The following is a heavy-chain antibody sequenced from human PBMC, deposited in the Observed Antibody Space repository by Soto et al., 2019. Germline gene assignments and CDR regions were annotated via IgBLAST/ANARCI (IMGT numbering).Heavy chain of an antibody. J-gene: IGHJ4*02. D-gene: IGHD5-12*01. V-gene: IGHV3-23*01. CDR3: ARTRGYSHYYLDY. CDR2: ISYNGVST. Sequence: GGSLRLSCAASGFTFSSYAMTWVSQGPGKGLEWVSAISYNGVSTYYADSVRGRFTISRDSSENTLSLQMNSLRDDDTAVYYCARTRGYSHYYLDYCRQGPLGTVSS. CDR1: GFTFSSYA.